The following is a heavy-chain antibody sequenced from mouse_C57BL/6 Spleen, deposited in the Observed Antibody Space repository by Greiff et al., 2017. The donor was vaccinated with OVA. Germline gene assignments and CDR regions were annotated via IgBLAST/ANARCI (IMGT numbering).Heavy chain of an antibody. CDR3: ARRLLGGWYFDV. CDR2: INPSTGGT. V-gene: IGHV1-42*01. D-gene: IGHD1-1*01. Sequence: EVQLQQSGPELVKPGASVKISCKASGYSFTGYYMNWVKQSPEKSLEWIGEINPSTGGTTYNQKFKAKATLTVDKSSSTAYMQLKSLTSEDSAVYYCARRLLGGWYFDVWGTGTTVTVSS. CDR1: GYSFTGYY. J-gene: IGHJ1*03.